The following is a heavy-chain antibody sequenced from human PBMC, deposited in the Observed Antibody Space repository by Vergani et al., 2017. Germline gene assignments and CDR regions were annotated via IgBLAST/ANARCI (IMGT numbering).Heavy chain of an antibody. D-gene: IGHD2-21*02. J-gene: IGHJ5*02. CDR2: IIPIFGTA. CDR1: GGTFSSYA. CDR3: ARLGGAYCGGDCSSNWFDP. Sequence: QVQLVQSGAEVKKPGSSVKVSCKASGGTFSSYAISWVRQAPGQGLEWMGRIIPIFGTANYAQKFQGRVKFTADESTSTAYMELSSLRSEDTAVYYCARLGGAYCGGDCSSNWFDPWGQGTLVTVSS. V-gene: IGHV1-69*13.